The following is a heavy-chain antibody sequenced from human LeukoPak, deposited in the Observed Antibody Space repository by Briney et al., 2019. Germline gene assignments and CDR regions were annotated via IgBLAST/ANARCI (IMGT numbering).Heavy chain of an antibody. V-gene: IGHV3-9*01. CDR3: AKAASRGIMGAVFDY. CDR2: ISWNSGSI. Sequence: GGSLRLSCAASGFTFDDYAMHWVRQAPGKGLEWVSGISWNSGSIGYADSVKGRFTISRDNAKNSLYLQMNSLRAEDTALYYCAKAASRGIMGAVFDYWGQGTLVTVSS. D-gene: IGHD1-26*01. J-gene: IGHJ4*02. CDR1: GFTFDDYA.